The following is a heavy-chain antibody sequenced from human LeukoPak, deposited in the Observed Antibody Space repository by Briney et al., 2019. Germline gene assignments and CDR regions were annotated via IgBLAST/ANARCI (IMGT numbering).Heavy chain of an antibody. J-gene: IGHJ4*02. Sequence: SETLSLTCTVSGGSISSSSYYWGWIRQPPGKGLEWIGSIYYSGSSYYNPSLKSRVTISVDMSKYQFSLKLTSVSASDTAVYYCARWDTDSYFDYWGRGILVTVSS. V-gene: IGHV4-39*01. CDR3: ARWDTDSYFDY. CDR1: GGSISSSSYY. D-gene: IGHD1-26*01. CDR2: IYYSGSS.